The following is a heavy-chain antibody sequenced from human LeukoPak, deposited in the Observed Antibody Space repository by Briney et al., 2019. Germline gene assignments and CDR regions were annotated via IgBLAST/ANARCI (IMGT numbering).Heavy chain of an antibody. CDR3: AKCGYKIGIAAADDY. Sequence: GGSLRLSCAASGFTFSSYGMHWVRQAPGKGLEWVAFIRYDGSNKYYADSVKGRFTISRDNSKNTLYLQMNSLRAEDTAVYYCAKCGYKIGIAAADDYWGQGTLVTVSS. CDR2: IRYDGSNK. J-gene: IGHJ4*02. CDR1: GFTFSSYG. V-gene: IGHV3-30*02. D-gene: IGHD6-13*01.